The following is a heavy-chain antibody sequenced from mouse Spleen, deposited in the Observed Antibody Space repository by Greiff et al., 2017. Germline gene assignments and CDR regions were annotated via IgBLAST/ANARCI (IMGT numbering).Heavy chain of an antibody. V-gene: IGHV5-15*02. CDR3: ARLITTPWYFDV. D-gene: IGHD1-1*01. CDR1: GFTFSDYG. CDR2: ISNLAYSI. J-gene: IGHJ1*01. Sequence: EVKLMESGGGLVKPGGSLKLSCAASGFTFSDYGMAWVRQAPGKGPEWVAFISNLAYSIYYADTVTGRFTISRENAKNTLYLEMSSLRSEDTAMYYCARLITTPWYFDVWGAGTTVTVSS.